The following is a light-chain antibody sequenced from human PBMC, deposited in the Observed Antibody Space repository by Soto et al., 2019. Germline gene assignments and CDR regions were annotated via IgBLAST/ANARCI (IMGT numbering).Light chain of an antibody. CDR3: CSYAGSYTLGV. J-gene: IGLJ2*01. Sequence: QSALTQPPSASGSPGQSVTISCTGTSSDVGGYNFVSWYQQHPGKAPKLIIYEVTKRPSGVPDRFSGSKSGNTASLTISGLQAEDEADYYCCSYAGSYTLGVFGGGTKLTVL. V-gene: IGLV2-11*01. CDR1: SSDVGGYNF. CDR2: EVT.